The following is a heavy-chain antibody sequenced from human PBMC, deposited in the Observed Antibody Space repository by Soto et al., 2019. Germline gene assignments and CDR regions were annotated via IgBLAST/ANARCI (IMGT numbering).Heavy chain of an antibody. CDR1: GGSISSYY. D-gene: IGHD3-10*01. CDR2: IYHSGST. J-gene: IGHJ6*02. Sequence: SETLSLTCTVSGGSISSYYWSWIRQPPGKGLEWIGYIYHSGSTNYNPSLKSRVTISVDTSKNQFSLKLSSVTAADTAVYYCARVSGSGSYYYYYYGMDVWGQGTTVTVPS. V-gene: IGHV4-59*12. CDR3: ARVSGSGSYYYYYYGMDV.